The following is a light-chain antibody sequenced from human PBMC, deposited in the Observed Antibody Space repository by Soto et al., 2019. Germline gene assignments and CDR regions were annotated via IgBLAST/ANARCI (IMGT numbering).Light chain of an antibody. CDR1: QRVSTS. Sequence: TKSPATRSVSPGERATLSSSASQRVSTSLAWYQQWPGQAPRLLIYGASARATGIPDRFCVSGDGTEFTLTISSLQSEDFAVCYCHQYNIWRAFSQGTRLEIK. CDR2: GAS. CDR3: HQYNIWRA. V-gene: IGKV3-15*01. J-gene: IGKJ5*01.